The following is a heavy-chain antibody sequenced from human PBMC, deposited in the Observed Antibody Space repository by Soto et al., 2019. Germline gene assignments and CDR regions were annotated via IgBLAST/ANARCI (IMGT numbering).Heavy chain of an antibody. CDR3: ARDIHSVPNSSGEERTFDI. J-gene: IGHJ3*02. CDR2: ISAYNGNT. D-gene: IGHD3-22*01. Sequence: GASVKVSCKASGYTFTSYGISWARQAPGQGLEWMGWISAYNGNTNYAQKLQGRVTMTTDTSTSTAYMELRSLRSDDTAVYYCARDIHSVPNSSGEERTFDIWGQGTMVTVSS. V-gene: IGHV1-18*04. CDR1: GYTFTSYG.